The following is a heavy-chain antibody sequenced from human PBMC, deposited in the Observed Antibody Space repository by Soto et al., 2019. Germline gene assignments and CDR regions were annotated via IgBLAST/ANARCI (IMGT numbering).Heavy chain of an antibody. V-gene: IGHV1-2*04. D-gene: IGHD5-12*01. CDR2: INPNSGGT. Sequence: ASVKVSCKASGYTFTGYYMHWVRQAPGQGLEWMGWINPNSGGTNYAQKFQGWVTMTRDTSISTAYMELSRLRSDDTAVYYCARSSIVATRPYYYYYMDVWGKGTTVTVSS. CDR1: GYTFTGYY. J-gene: IGHJ6*03. CDR3: ARSSIVATRPYYYYYMDV.